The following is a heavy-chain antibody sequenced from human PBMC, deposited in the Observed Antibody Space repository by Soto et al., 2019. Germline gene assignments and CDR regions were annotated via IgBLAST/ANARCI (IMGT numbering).Heavy chain of an antibody. D-gene: IGHD4-4*01. CDR1: GFTFSSYA. Sequence: GGSLRLSCAASGFTFSSYAMSWVRQAPGKGLEWVSSISSSSSYIYYADSVKGRFTISRGNAKNSLYLQMNSLRAEDTAVYYCARGIGAVTTLRLYYYYGMDVWGQGTTVTVSS. CDR3: ARGIGAVTTLRLYYYYGMDV. CDR2: ISSSSSYI. J-gene: IGHJ6*02. V-gene: IGHV3-21*01.